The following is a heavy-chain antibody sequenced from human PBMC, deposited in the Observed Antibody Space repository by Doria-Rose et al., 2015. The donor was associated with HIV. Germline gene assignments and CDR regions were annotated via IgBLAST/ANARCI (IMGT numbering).Heavy chain of an antibody. CDR2: IFSDDAR. Sequence: QITLKESGPVLVKPTETLTLTCTVSGVSLSSPGVGVSWIRQPPGKALEWLANIFSDDARSYKTSLRSRLTISRVTSKSQVVLTMTDMDPVDTATYYCARIKSSRWYHKYYFDFWGQGTLVIVSA. J-gene: IGHJ4*02. V-gene: IGHV2-26*01. CDR3: ARIKSSRWYHKYYFDF. CDR1: GVSLSSPGVG. D-gene: IGHD6-13*01.